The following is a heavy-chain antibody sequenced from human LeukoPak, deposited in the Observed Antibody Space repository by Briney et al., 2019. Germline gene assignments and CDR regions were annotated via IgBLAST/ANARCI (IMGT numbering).Heavy chain of an antibody. Sequence: SQTLSLTCAISGDTVSSNSVAWNWIRQSPSRGLEWLGRTYYMSKWYNDYAVSVRSRITINPDTSKNQFSLQLNSVTPEDTAVYYCARVFVVATGVADYYGMDVWGQGTTVTVSS. CDR1: GDTVSSNSVA. CDR3: ARVFVVATGVADYYGMDV. V-gene: IGHV6-1*01. J-gene: IGHJ6*02. CDR2: TYYMSKWYN. D-gene: IGHD5-12*01.